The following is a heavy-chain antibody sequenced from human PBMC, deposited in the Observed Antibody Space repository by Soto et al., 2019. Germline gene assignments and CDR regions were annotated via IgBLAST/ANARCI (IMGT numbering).Heavy chain of an antibody. D-gene: IGHD3-16*01. CDR1: GFTFSSYA. V-gene: IGHV3-23*01. J-gene: IGHJ4*02. CDR2: ISGSGGST. Sequence: RRLSCAASGFTFSSYAMSWVRQAPGKGLEWVSAISGSGGSTYYADSVKGRFTISRDNSKNTLYLQMNSLRAEDTAVYYCAKEQTHFTLGAFLARAPGHFDNWGQGTLVTVSS. CDR3: AKEQTHFTLGAFLARAPGHFDN.